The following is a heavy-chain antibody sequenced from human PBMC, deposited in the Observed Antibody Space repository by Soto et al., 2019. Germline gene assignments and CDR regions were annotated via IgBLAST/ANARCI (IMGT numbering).Heavy chain of an antibody. V-gene: IGHV3-30-3*01. CDR1: GFTLRSYV. CDR2: ILSDGSTE. J-gene: IGHJ2*01. D-gene: IGHD2-21*02. Sequence: QVQLVESGGGVVQPGGSLRLSCVASGFTLRSYVMHWVRQAPGKGLEYVGHILSDGSTEYYADSVKGRFTISRDNSKSTLYLHMNSLRAEDTALYYCAKTAYCGGDCYWYFDFWGRGTLVTVSS. CDR3: AKTAYCGGDCYWYFDF.